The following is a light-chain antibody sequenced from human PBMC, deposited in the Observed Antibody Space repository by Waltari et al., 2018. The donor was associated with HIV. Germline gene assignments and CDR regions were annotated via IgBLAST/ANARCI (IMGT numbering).Light chain of an antibody. V-gene: IGLV2-14*03. CDR1: SSDVGGYNY. Sequence: QSALTQPASVSGSPGQSITISCTGTSSDVGGYNYVSWYQQHPGKAPKLMIYDVSNRPSGVSNRFSGLQAEDEADYYCSSYTSSSRVFGGGTKLTVL. CDR3: SSYTSSSRV. J-gene: IGLJ3*02. CDR2: DVS.